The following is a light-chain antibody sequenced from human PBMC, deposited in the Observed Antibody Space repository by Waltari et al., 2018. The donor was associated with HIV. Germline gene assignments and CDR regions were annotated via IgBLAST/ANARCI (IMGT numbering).Light chain of an antibody. CDR1: RPNIGSGYE. Sequence: QSVLTQPPSMSGAPGPRVTISCTGSRPNIGSGYEVHWYQQLPGTAPKLLIYGNTNRPSGVPDRFSGSKSGTSASLAITGLQAEDEADYYCQSYDSSLNKVFGGGTKLTVL. CDR3: QSYDSSLNKV. V-gene: IGLV1-40*01. CDR2: GNT. J-gene: IGLJ2*01.